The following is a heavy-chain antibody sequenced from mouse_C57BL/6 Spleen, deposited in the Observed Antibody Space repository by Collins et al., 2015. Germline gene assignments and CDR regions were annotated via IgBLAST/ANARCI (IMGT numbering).Heavy chain of an antibody. D-gene: IGHD2-3*01. Sequence: QVQLRQSGPELVKPGASVKISCKASGYAFSSSWMNWVKQRPGKGLEWIGRIYPGDGNTNYNGKFKGKATLTADKSSSTAYMQLSSLTSEDSAVYFCARIYDGYPYAMDYWGQGTSVTVSS. CDR2: IYPGDGNT. J-gene: IGHJ4*01. CDR3: ARIYDGYPYAMDY. CDR1: GYAFSSSW. V-gene: IGHV1-82*01.